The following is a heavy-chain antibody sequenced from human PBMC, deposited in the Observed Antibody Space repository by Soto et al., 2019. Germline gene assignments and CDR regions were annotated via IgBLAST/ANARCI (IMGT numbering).Heavy chain of an antibody. CDR1: GYTFTSYD. D-gene: IGHD2-2*03. CDR2: MNPNSGNT. V-gene: IGHV1-8*01. CDR3: ARGLGYCSSTSCLDNWFDP. Sequence: ASVKVSCKASGYTFTSYDINWVRQATGQGLEWMGWMNPNSGNTGYAQKFQGRVTMTRNTSISTAYMELSSLRSEDTAVYYCARGLGYCSSTSCLDNWFDPWGQGTLVTVSS. J-gene: IGHJ5*02.